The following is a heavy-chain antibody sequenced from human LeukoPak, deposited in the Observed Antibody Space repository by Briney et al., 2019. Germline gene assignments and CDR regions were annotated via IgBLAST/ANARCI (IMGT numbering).Heavy chain of an antibody. CDR1: GGSFSDYY. CDR2: INHSGST. Sequence: PSETLSLTCAVYGGSFSDYYWSWIRQPPGKGLERIGEINHSGSTNYNPSLKSRVTISVDTSKNQFSLKLSSVTAADTAVYYCARGLAGWRPAIYFDYWGQGTLVTVSS. CDR3: ARGLAGWRPAIYFDY. D-gene: IGHD2-2*01. V-gene: IGHV4-34*01. J-gene: IGHJ4*02.